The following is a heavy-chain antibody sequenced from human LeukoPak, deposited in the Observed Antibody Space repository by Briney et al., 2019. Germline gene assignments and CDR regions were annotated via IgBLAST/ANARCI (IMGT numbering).Heavy chain of an antibody. CDR2: INAGNGNT. J-gene: IGHJ6*02. V-gene: IGHV1-3*01. Sequence: GASVKVSCKASGYTFTSYAMHWVRQAPGQRLEWMGWINAGNGNTKYSQKFQGRVTITRDTSASTAYMELRSLRSDDTAVYYCATGRGSYSFDGMDVWGQGTTVTVSS. CDR1: GYTFTSYA. D-gene: IGHD1-26*01. CDR3: ATGRGSYSFDGMDV.